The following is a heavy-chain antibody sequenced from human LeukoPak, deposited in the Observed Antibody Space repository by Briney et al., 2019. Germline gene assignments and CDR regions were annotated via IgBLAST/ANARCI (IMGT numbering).Heavy chain of an antibody. CDR1: GFTFSSYG. D-gene: IGHD3-3*01. Sequence: GGSLRLSCAASGFTFSSYGMHWVRQAPGQGLEWVAVIWYDGSNKYYADSVKGRFTISRDNSKNTLYLQMNSLRAEDTAVYYCARVSDYDFWSGYRVYYYYGMDVWGQGTTVTVSS. CDR2: IWYDGSNK. V-gene: IGHV3-33*01. J-gene: IGHJ6*02. CDR3: ARVSDYDFWSGYRVYYYYGMDV.